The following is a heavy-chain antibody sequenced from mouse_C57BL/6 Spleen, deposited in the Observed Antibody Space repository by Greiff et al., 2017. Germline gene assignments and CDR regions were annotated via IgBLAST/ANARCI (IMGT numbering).Heavy chain of an antibody. CDR1: GYTFTDYE. Sequence: VQLQQSGAELVRPGASVTLSCKASGYTFTDYEMHWVKQTPVHGLEWIGAIDPETGGTAYNQKFKGKAILTADKSSSTAYMELRSLTSEDSAVYYCTGRVATFPAIDYWGQGTTLTVSS. J-gene: IGHJ2*01. V-gene: IGHV1-15*01. D-gene: IGHD1-1*01. CDR2: IDPETGGT. CDR3: TGRVATFPAIDY.